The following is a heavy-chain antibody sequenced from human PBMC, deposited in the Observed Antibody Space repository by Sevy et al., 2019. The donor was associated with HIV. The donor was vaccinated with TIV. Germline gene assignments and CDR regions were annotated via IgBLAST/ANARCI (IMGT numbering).Heavy chain of an antibody. J-gene: IGHJ6*02. CDR1: GYTFTSYY. V-gene: IGHV1-46*03. CDR3: ARDPGFIGVVTTNYYYYYGMDV. CDR2: INPSGGST. Sequence: ASVKVSCKASGYTFTSYYMHWVRQAPGQGLEWMGIINPSGGSTSYAQKFQGRVTMTRDTSTSTVYMELSSLRSEDTAVYYCARDPGFIGVVTTNYYYYYGMDVWGQGTTVTVSS. D-gene: IGHD3-3*01.